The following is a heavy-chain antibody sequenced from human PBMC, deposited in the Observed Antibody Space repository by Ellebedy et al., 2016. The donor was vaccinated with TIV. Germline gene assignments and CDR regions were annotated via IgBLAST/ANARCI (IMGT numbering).Heavy chain of an antibody. D-gene: IGHD3-3*01. V-gene: IGHV4-61*01. CDR3: ARLTSGYYANFDY. CDR2: IYYNGNT. Sequence: SETLSLTXNVSGGSISSSSTSYYWSWIRQPPGKGLECIGYIYYNGNTNYNPSLKSRVTISVDTSKNQFSLKLSSVTAADTAVYYCARLTSGYYANFDYWGQGTLVTVSS. CDR1: GGSISSSSTSYY. J-gene: IGHJ4*02.